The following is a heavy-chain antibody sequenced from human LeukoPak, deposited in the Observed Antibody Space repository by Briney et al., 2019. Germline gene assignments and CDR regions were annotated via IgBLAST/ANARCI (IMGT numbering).Heavy chain of an antibody. V-gene: IGHV3-15*05. CDR1: GFTFNNAW. CDR3: TTEGYSSGWYFDY. J-gene: IGHJ4*02. CDR2: IKRKTDGGTT. Sequence: AGSLRLSCTASGFTFNNAWMSWVRQAPGKGLEWVGRIKRKTDGGTTDYAAPVKGRFTVSRDDSKNTLYLQMSSLITEDTGVYYCTTEGYSSGWYFDYWGQGILVTVSS. D-gene: IGHD6-19*01.